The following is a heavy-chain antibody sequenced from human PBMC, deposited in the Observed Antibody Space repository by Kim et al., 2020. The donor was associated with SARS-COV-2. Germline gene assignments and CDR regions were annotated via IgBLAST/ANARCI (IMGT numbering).Heavy chain of an antibody. D-gene: IGHD3-22*01. V-gene: IGHV4-39*01. J-gene: IGHJ4*02. CDR1: GGSISSSSYY. CDR3: ARLAPTYYYDSSGYYY. Sequence: SETLSLTCTVSGGSISSSSYYWGWIRQPPGKGLEWIGSIYYSGSTYYNPSLKSRVTISVDTSKNQFSLKLSSVTAADTAVYYCARLAPTYYYDSSGYYYGGQGTLVTVSS. CDR2: IYYSGST.